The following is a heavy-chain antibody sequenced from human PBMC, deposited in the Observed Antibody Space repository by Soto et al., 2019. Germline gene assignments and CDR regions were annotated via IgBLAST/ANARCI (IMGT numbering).Heavy chain of an antibody. CDR1: GFAFSTFA. CDR3: ARRKIIVGTNYGPRGFGP. D-gene: IGHD2-15*01. J-gene: IGHJ5*02. CDR2: ISYDGSNK. V-gene: IGHV3-30-3*01. Sequence: GGSLRLSCAASGFAFSTFAMHWVRQAPGKGLEWVAVISYDGSNKNYADSVKGRVTISRDNSKKTLYLQMNSLRAEDTAVYYCARRKIIVGTNYGPRGFGPWGQGTLVTVSS.